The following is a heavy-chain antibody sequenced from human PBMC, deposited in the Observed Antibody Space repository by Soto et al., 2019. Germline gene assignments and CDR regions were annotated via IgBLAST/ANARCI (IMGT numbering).Heavy chain of an antibody. CDR2: IYYSGST. Sequence: SETLSLTCTVSGGSVSSGAYYWTWIRQRPGKGLEWIGYIYYSGSTYYSPSLKSRLSISLGTSKNQFPLRLSSVTAADTAMYYCARARLRAVYAFDIWGQGTMVTVSS. V-gene: IGHV4-31*03. CDR3: ARARLRAVYAFDI. J-gene: IGHJ3*02. CDR1: GGSVSSGAYY. D-gene: IGHD5-12*01.